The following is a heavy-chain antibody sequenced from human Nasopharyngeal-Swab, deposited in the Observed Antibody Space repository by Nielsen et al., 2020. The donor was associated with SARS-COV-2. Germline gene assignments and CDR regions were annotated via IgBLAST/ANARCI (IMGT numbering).Heavy chain of an antibody. CDR2: IKSKTDGGTT. J-gene: IGHJ6*02. CDR3: TTKFSYYYYYGMDV. CDR1: GFTFSNAW. Sequence: GESLKIPCAASGFTFSNAWMSWVRQAPGKGLEWVGRIKSKTDGGTTDYAAPVKGRFTISRDDSKNTLYLQMNSLKTEDTAVYYCTTKFSYYYYYGMDVWGQGTTVTVSS. V-gene: IGHV3-15*01.